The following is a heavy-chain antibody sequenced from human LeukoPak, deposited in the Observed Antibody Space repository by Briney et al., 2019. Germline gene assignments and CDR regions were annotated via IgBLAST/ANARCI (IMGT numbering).Heavy chain of an antibody. V-gene: IGHV1-2*02. CDR3: ARGFEQLVLLTFDP. CDR1: GYTFTGYY. D-gene: IGHD6-6*01. CDR2: INPNSGGT. Sequence: GASVKVSCKASGYTFTGYYMHWVRQAPGQGLEWMGWINPNSGGTNYAQKFQGRVTMTRDTSISTAYMELSRLGSDDTAVYYCARGFEQLVLLTFDPWGQGTLVTVSS. J-gene: IGHJ5*02.